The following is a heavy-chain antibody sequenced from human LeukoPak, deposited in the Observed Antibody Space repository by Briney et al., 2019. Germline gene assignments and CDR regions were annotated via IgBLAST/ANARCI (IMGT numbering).Heavy chain of an antibody. CDR3: AKTFQWYYMDV. Sequence: GGSLRLSCAASGFTFSSYWMSWVRQAPGKGLEWVSAISGSGGSTYYADSVKGRFTISRDSSKSTLYLQMNSLRAEDTAVYYCAKTFQWYYMDVWGKGTTVTISS. CDR2: ISGSGGST. D-gene: IGHD2-8*01. J-gene: IGHJ6*03. V-gene: IGHV3-23*01. CDR1: GFTFSSYW.